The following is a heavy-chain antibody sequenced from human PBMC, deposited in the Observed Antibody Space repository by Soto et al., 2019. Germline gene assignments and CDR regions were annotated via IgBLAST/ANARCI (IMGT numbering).Heavy chain of an antibody. CDR1: GYTLTSYG. D-gene: IGHD2-2*01. CDR2: INANSGGT. CDR3: ARVPIVVVPAAYNWFDP. Sequence: GASVKVCFKASGYTLTSYGIRWVRPAPGQGLEWMGWINANSGGTNYAQKSQGRVTMTTDTSISTAYMELSRLRSDDTAVYYCARVPIVVVPAAYNWFDPWGQGTLVTVSS. V-gene: IGHV1-2*02. J-gene: IGHJ5*02.